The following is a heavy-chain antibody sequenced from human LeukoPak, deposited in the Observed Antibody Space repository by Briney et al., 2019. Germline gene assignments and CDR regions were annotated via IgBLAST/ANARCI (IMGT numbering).Heavy chain of an antibody. CDR1: GFTFNSYA. CDR3: AKDLGRYRNNYFDY. V-gene: IGHV3-23*01. CDR2: ISGSGGGT. D-gene: IGHD1-26*01. Sequence: GGSLRLSCAASGFTFNSYAMSWVRPAREKGLEGVATISGSGGGTYYADSVKGRFTISRDDSKNTLYLQMNSLRAEDTAVYYCAKDLGRYRNNYFDYWGQGTLVTVSS. J-gene: IGHJ4*02.